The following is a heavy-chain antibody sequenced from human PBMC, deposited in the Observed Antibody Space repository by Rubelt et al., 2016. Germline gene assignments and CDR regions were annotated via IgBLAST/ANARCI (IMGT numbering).Heavy chain of an antibody. J-gene: IGHJ5*02. CDR2: ISAYNGNT. Sequence: QVQLVQSGAEVKKPGASVKVSCKASGYTFTSYGISWVRQAPGQGLEWMGWISAYNGNTKYSQKFQGRVTITRDTSASRAYMELGSLRSEDTAVYYCARGLGLGYSSSWFNWFDPWGQGTLVTVSS. CDR3: ARGLGLGYSSSWFNWFDP. D-gene: IGHD6-13*01. CDR1: GYTFTSYG. V-gene: IGHV1-18*01.